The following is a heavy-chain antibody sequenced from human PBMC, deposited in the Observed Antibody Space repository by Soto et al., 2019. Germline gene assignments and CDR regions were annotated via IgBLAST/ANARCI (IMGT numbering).Heavy chain of an antibody. CDR1: GFTVSSNY. CDR3: SREEVGLRFLFDY. Sequence: EVQLVESGGGLVQPGGSLRLSCAASGFTVSSNYMSWVRQAPGKGLEWVSVIYSGGSTYYADSVKGRFTISRHNSKNTLSLQMNSLRAEDTAVYYCSREEVGLRFLFDYWGQGALVTVSS. V-gene: IGHV3-53*04. J-gene: IGHJ4*02. D-gene: IGHD4-17*01. CDR2: IYSGGST.